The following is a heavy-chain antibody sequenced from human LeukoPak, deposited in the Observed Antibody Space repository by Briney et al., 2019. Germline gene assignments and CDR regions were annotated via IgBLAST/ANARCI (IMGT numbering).Heavy chain of an antibody. CDR1: GFTFSSYG. J-gene: IGHJ4*02. CDR3: ARVSSRGWYGSPFDY. CDR2: IWYDGSNK. D-gene: IGHD6-19*01. V-gene: IGHV3-33*01. Sequence: GGSLRLSCAASGFTFSSYGMHWVRQAPGKGLEWVAVIWYDGSNKYYADSVKGRFTISRDNSKNTLYLQMNSLRAEDTAVYYCARVSSRGWYGSPFDYWGQGTLVTVSS.